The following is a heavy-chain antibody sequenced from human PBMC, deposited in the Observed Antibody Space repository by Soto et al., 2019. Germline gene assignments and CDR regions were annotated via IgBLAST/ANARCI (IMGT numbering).Heavy chain of an antibody. D-gene: IGHD6-19*01. CDR3: AKDSWGGTGSGWSHYS. CDR1: GFTFSSYA. V-gene: IGHV3-23*01. CDR2: ISGSGGST. Sequence: AGGSLRLSCAASGFTFSSYAMSWVRQAPGKGLEWVSAISGSGGSTYYADSVKGRFTISRDNSKNTLYLQMNSLRAEDTAVYFCAKDSWGGTGSGWSHYSWGQGTQVTVSS. J-gene: IGHJ4*02.